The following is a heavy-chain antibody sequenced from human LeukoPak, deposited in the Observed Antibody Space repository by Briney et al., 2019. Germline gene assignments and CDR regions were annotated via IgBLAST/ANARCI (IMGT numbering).Heavy chain of an antibody. J-gene: IGHJ6*02. CDR3: ARATTVTTYYYCGMDI. CDR2: ISYSGST. V-gene: IGHV4-59*01. CDR1: GASISPYY. Sequence: SETLPLTCTVSGASISPYYWSWIRPPPGKGLEWIGYISYSGSTNSYPSLKSRVTISVNTSKNQFSLSLSSVTAADTAVYYCARATTVTTYYYCGMDIWGQGTTVTVSS. D-gene: IGHD4-4*01.